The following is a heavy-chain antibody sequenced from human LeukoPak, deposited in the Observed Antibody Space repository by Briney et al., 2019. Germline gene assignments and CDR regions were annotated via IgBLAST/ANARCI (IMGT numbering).Heavy chain of an antibody. CDR1: GGSISSYY. Sequence: SETLSLTCTVSGGSISSYYWSWIRQPPGKGLEWIGYIYYSGSTNYNPSLKSRVTISVDTSKNQFSLKLSPVTAADTAVYYCAGGLPWGWLDYWGQGTLVTVSS. J-gene: IGHJ4*02. V-gene: IGHV4-59*12. CDR2: IYYSGST. D-gene: IGHD3-16*01. CDR3: AGGLPWGWLDY.